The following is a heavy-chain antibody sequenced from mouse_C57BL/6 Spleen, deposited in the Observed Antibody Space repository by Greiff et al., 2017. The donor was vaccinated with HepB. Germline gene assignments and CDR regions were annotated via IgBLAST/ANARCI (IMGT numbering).Heavy chain of an antibody. CDR3: AREDYDGRPFAY. Sequence: VKLQESGPELVKPGASVKISCKASGYAFSSSWMNWVKQRPGKGLEWIGRIYPGDGDTNYNGKFKGKATLTADKSSSTAYMQLSSLTSEDSAVYFCAREDYDGRPFAYWGQGTLVTVSA. J-gene: IGHJ3*01. CDR1: GYAFSSSW. CDR2: IYPGDGDT. V-gene: IGHV1-82*01. D-gene: IGHD2-4*01.